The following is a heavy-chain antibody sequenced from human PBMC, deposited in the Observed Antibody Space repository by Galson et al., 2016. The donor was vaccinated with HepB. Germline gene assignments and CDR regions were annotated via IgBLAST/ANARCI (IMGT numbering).Heavy chain of an antibody. CDR1: GGSISSINW. D-gene: IGHD6-13*01. Sequence: SETLSLTCAVSGGSISSINWWSWVRQPPGEELEWIGEIYHNGYTNYNPSLKSRVTISVDKSKNQCSLKVTSVTAADAAVYYCARRQDCSSSRCEYFEDYGLEVWGQGTTVTVS. CDR3: ARRQDCSSSRCEYFEDYGLEV. J-gene: IGHJ6*02. V-gene: IGHV4-4*02. CDR2: IYHNGYT.